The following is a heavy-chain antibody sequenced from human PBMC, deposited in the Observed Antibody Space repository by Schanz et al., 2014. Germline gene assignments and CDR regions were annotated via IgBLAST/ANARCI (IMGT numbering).Heavy chain of an antibody. V-gene: IGHV3-21*01. J-gene: IGHJ4*02. CDR3: VRVSFADPRLDRGMDRDIDY. CDR2: ISTSGTYM. CDR1: GFIFRSFG. Sequence: GQLVESGGGVVQPGKSLRLSCATSGFIFRSFGIHWVRQAPGRGLEWVSSISTSGTYMYIADSLKGRLTISRDDAKKSMYLQMNNLRAEDTAVYYCVRVSFADPRLDRGMDRDIDYWGQGTLVTVSS. D-gene: IGHD5-18*01.